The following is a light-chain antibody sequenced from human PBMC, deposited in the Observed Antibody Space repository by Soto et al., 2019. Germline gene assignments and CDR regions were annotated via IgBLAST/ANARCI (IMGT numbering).Light chain of an antibody. CDR1: QGVTTN. Sequence: VMTQSPVTLSVSPGERATSSGRAGQGVTTNFAWYQQRSGQSPRLLSYDVSIRATGVPARFSGTGSETDFTLTISRLEPEDFAVYYCHQYDSWTFGQGTKVDNK. V-gene: IGKV3-15*01. CDR3: HQYDSWT. J-gene: IGKJ1*01. CDR2: DVS.